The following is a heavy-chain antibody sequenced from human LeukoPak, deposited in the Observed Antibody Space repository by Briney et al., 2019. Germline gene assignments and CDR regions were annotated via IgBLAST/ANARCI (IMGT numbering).Heavy chain of an antibody. D-gene: IGHD3-10*01. Sequence: GSLRPSCAASGFTFSSYWMSWVRQAPGKGLEWVANIKQDGSEKYYVDSVKGRFTISRDNAKNSLYLQMNSLRAEDTAVYYCARDGLLWFGELLYVMDVWGKGTTVTVSS. CDR2: IKQDGSEK. J-gene: IGHJ6*03. CDR3: ARDGLLWFGELLYVMDV. CDR1: GFTFSSYW. V-gene: IGHV3-7*01.